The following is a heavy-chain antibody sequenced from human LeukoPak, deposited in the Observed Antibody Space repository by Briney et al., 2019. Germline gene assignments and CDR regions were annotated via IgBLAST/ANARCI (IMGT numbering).Heavy chain of an antibody. J-gene: IGHJ4*02. V-gene: IGHV4-59*08. CDR2: IYYSGST. CDR1: GGSISSYY. D-gene: IGHD1-1*01. CDR3: ARLGTGLNLFDY. Sequence: SETLSLTCTVSGGSISSYYWSWIRQPPGKGLEWIGYIYYSGSTNYNPSLKSRVTISVDTSKNQFSLKLSSVTAADTAVYYCARLGTGLNLFDYWGQGTLVTVSS.